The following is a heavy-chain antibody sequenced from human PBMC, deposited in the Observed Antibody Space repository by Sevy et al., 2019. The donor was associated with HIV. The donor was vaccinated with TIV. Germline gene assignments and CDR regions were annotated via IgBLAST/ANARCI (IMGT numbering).Heavy chain of an antibody. CDR3: VRGRIAAAXTGVXWXXXX. CDR2: IYYSGST. V-gene: IGHV4-59*01. Sequence: SETLSLTCTVSGGSISSYYWSWIRQPPGKGLEWIGYIYYSGSTNYNPSLKSRVTISVDTSKNQFSLKLSSVTAADTAVYYCVRGRIAAAXTGVXWXXXXWGXXTLVTVSS. J-gene: IGHJ5*01. D-gene: IGHD6-13*01. CDR1: GGSISSYY.